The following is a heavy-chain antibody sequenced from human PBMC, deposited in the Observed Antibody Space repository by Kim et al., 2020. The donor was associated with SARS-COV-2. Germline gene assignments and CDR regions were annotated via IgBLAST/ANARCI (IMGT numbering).Heavy chain of an antibody. Sequence: GGSLRLSCTASGFTFGDYAMSWFRQAPGKGLEWVGFIRSKAYGGTTEYAASVKGRFTISRDDSKSIAYLQMNSLKTEDTAVYYCTRDLGLYYDFWSGYYPRGSYYYYGMGGWGQGTTVTVSS. CDR2: IRSKAYGGTT. D-gene: IGHD3-3*01. CDR1: GFTFGDYA. V-gene: IGHV3-49*03. CDR3: TRDLGLYYDFWSGYYPRGSYYYYGMGG. J-gene: IGHJ6*02.